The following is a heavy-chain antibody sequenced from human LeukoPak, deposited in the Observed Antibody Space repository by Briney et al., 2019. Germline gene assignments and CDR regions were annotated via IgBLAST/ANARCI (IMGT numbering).Heavy chain of an antibody. V-gene: IGHV1-18*01. CDR2: ISGNNGNT. CDR3: ARTPSRYYSDNSGCLDY. CDR1: GSTFFNSG. D-gene: IGHD3-22*01. J-gene: IGHJ4*02. Sequence: ASVKVSCKASGSTFFNSGISWVRQAPGQGLEWMGLISGNNGNTNYAQKFQGGVTMTTDTSRTTAYMELRNLRSDDTAMYYCARTPSRYYSDNSGCLDYWGQGTLVTVSS.